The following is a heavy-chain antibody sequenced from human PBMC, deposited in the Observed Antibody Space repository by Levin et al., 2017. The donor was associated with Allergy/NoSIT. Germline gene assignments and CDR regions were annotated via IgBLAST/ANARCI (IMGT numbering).Heavy chain of an antibody. D-gene: IGHD2-21*02. CDR3: ARDFTAVVTAIRALGY. CDR2: INPNSGGT. V-gene: IGHV1-2*06. Sequence: PGESLKISCKASGYTFTGYYMHWVRQAPGQGLEWMGRINPNSGGTNYAQKFQGRVTMTRDTSISTAYMELSRLRSDDTAVYYCARDFTAVVTAIRALGYWGQGTLVTVSS. J-gene: IGHJ4*02. CDR1: GYTFTGYY.